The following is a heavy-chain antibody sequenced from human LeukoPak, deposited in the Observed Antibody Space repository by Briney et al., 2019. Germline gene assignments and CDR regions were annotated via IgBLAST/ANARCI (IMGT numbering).Heavy chain of an antibody. Sequence: ASVKVSCKASGYTFTSFDINWVRQAPGQGLEWMGWINPNSGGTNYAQKFQGRVTMTRDTSISTAYMELSRLRSDDTAVYYCARVDLLCYWGQGTLVTVSS. CDR2: INPNSGGT. V-gene: IGHV1-2*02. J-gene: IGHJ4*02. CDR1: GYTFTSFD. CDR3: ARVDLLCY.